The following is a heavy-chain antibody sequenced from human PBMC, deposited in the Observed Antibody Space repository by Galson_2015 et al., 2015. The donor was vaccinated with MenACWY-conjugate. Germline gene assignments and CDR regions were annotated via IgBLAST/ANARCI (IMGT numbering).Heavy chain of an antibody. CDR2: IYPGDSDT. CDR1: GYSFTSYW. V-gene: IGHV5-51*01. J-gene: IGHJ5*02. CDR3: ARGYYDILTGYPTGFDP. Sequence: QSGAEVKKPGESLKISCKGSGYSFTSYWIGWVRQMPGKGLEWMGIIYPGDSDTRYSPSFQGQVTISADKSISTAYLQWSSLKASDTAMYYCARGYYDILTGYPTGFDPWGQGTLVTVSS. D-gene: IGHD3-9*01.